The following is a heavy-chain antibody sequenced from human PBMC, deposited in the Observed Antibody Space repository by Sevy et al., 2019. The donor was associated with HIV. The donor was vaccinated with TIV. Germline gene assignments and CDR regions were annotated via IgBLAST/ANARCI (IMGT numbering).Heavy chain of an antibody. V-gene: IGHV1-2*02. D-gene: IGHD3-3*01. CDR1: GYSFTAYY. CDR3: ARDRMIFGGQGGMDV. CDR2: INPNSGDT. Sequence: ASVKVSCKASGYSFTAYYMHWVRQAPGHGLEWMGWINPNSGDTEYAQKFQGRVTMTTDTSINTAHMELSRLRSDETAVFYCARDRMIFGGQGGMDVWGQGTTVTVSS. J-gene: IGHJ6*02.